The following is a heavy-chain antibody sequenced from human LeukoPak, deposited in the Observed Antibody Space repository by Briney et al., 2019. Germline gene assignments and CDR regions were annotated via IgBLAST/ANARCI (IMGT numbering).Heavy chain of an antibody. CDR1: GDSISSGNYY. D-gene: IGHD3-3*01. Sequence: SRTLSLTCTVSGDSISSGNYYWTWIRQPAGQGLEWIGRIDSRGNTAYNPSVRSRITVSVETSKNQFSLKLNSVTAADTAVYYCARARDFWSGYYTEGTFFDYWGRGTLVPVSP. J-gene: IGHJ4*02. CDR2: IDSRGNT. V-gene: IGHV4-61*02. CDR3: ARARDFWSGYYTEGTFFDY.